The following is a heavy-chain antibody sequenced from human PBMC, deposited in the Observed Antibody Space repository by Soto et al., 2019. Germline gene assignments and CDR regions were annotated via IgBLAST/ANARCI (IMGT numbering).Heavy chain of an antibody. CDR1: GYTFTSYG. J-gene: IGHJ5*02. D-gene: IGHD4-17*01. V-gene: IGHV1-18*01. Sequence: ASVKVSCKASGYTFTSYGISWVRQAPGQGLEWMGWISAYNGNTNYAQKLQGRVTMTTDTSTSTAYMELRSLRSDDTAVYYCARANDDYGDYCWFDPWGQGTLVTVSS. CDR3: ARANDDYGDYCWFDP. CDR2: ISAYNGNT.